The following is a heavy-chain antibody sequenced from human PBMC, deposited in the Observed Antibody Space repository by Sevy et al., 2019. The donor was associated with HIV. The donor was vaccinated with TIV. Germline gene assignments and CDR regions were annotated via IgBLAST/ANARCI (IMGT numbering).Heavy chain of an antibody. Sequence: SETLSLTCTVSGGSISSYYWSWIRQPPGKGLEWIGYIYYRGSTNYNPSLKSRVTISVDTSKNQFPLKLSSVTAADTAVYYCARGGDIVVVVAASTAFDIWGQGTMVTVSS. CDR2: IYYRGST. V-gene: IGHV4-59*01. CDR3: ARGGDIVVVVAASTAFDI. J-gene: IGHJ3*02. D-gene: IGHD2-15*01. CDR1: GGSISSYY.